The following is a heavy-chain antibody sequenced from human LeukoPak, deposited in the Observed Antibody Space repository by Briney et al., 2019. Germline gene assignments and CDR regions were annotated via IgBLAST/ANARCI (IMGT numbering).Heavy chain of an antibody. D-gene: IGHD5-18*01. V-gene: IGHV3-9*01. J-gene: IGHJ4*02. CDR3: AKDRDPPYVGNSYGFASDY. Sequence: GGSLRLSCIGSGFTFGNYAMHWLRQAPGKGLEGVSGMRWNAGSVGYADFAKGRFTISSDDARNSLFLQMNTLRPGDTALYYCAKDRDPPYVGNSYGFASDYWGQGTLVTVSS. CDR1: GFTFGNYA. CDR2: MRWNAGSV.